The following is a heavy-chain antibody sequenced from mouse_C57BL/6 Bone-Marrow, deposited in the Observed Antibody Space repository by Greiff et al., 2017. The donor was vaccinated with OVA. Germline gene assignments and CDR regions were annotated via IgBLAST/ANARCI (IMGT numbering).Heavy chain of an antibody. CDR1: GYTFTSYW. Sequence: QVQLKQPGAELVMPGASVKLSCKASGYTFTSYWLHWVKQRPGQGLEWIGEIDPSDSYTNYNQKFKGKSTLTVDKSSSTAYMQLSSLTSEDSAVYYCARSVYDGYYVWYFDVWGTGTTVTVSS. V-gene: IGHV1-69*01. D-gene: IGHD2-3*01. CDR3: ARSVYDGYYVWYFDV. CDR2: IDPSDSYT. J-gene: IGHJ1*03.